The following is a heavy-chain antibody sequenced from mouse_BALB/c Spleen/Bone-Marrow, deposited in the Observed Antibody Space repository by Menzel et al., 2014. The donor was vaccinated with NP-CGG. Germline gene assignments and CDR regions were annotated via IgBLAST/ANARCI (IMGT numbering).Heavy chain of an antibody. V-gene: IGHV1-54*01. J-gene: IGHJ3*01. CDR2: INPGSGGI. Sequence: VKLVESGVELVRPGTSVKVSCKASGYAFTNYWIEWVKQRPGQGLEWIGVINPGSGGINYNEKFKGKATLTADKSSNTAYMQLSSLTSDDSAVYICARELGRGFAYWGQGTLVTVSA. CDR3: ARELGRGFAY. CDR1: GYAFTNYW. D-gene: IGHD4-1*01.